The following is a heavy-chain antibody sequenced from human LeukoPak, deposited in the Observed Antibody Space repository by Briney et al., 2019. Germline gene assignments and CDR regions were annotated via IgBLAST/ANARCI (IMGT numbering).Heavy chain of an antibody. D-gene: IGHD3-22*01. J-gene: IGHJ4*02. Sequence: PLETLSLTCTVSGGSISSGDYYWSWIRQPPGKGLEWIGYIYYSGSTYYNPSLKSRVTISVDTSKNQFSLKLSSVTAADTAVYYCAATYYYDSSGYPNFDYWGQGTLVTVSS. CDR2: IYYSGST. V-gene: IGHV4-30-4*08. CDR3: AATYYYDSSGYPNFDY. CDR1: GGSISSGDYY.